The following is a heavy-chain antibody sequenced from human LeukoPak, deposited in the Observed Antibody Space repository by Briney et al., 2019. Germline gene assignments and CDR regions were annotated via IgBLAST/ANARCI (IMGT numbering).Heavy chain of an antibody. CDR1: GGSFSGYY. CDR3: ARFGQRGKYCYYGMDV. J-gene: IGHJ6*02. Sequence: PSETLSLTCAVYGGSFSGYYWSWIRQPPGKGLEWIGEINHSGSTNYNPSLKSRGTISVDTSKNKFSLKLSSVTAADTAVYYCARFGQRGKYCYYGMDVWGQGTTVTVSS. D-gene: IGHD7-27*01. V-gene: IGHV4-34*01. CDR2: INHSGST.